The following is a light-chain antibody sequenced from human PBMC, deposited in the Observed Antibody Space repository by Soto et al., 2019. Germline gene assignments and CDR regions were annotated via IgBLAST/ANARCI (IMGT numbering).Light chain of an antibody. J-gene: IGKJ4*01. CDR1: QSVSSTY. Sequence: EIVLTQSPGTLSLSPGERGTLSCRASQSVSSTYLAWYQQKPGQAPRLLIYGASSRATGIPDRFSGSGSGTDYTLTISRMQPCDFAVRYFQLYVRSPPTFGGGTKVEIK. CDR3: QLYVRSPPT. CDR2: GAS. V-gene: IGKV3-20*01.